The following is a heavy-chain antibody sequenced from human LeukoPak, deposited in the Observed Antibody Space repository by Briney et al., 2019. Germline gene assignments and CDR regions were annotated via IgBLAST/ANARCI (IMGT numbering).Heavy chain of an antibody. CDR3: ARASDIVVVPAARTNYFYYGMDV. CDR1: GFTFSSYR. Sequence: GGSLRLSRAASGFTFSSYRMNWVRQAPGKGLEWVSSISSSSSYIYYADSVKGRFTISRDNAKNSLYLQMNSLRAEDTAVYYCARASDIVVVPAARTNYFYYGMDVWGQGTTVTVSS. CDR2: ISSSSSYI. D-gene: IGHD2-2*01. J-gene: IGHJ6*02. V-gene: IGHV3-21*01.